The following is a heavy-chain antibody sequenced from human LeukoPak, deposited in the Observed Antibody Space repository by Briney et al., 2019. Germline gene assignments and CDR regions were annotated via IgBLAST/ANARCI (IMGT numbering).Heavy chain of an antibody. J-gene: IGHJ4*02. CDR1: GFTFSSYE. V-gene: IGHV3-48*03. D-gene: IGHD6-13*01. CDR3: ARQLDRAAAGTLGY. CDR2: ISNSGSTI. Sequence: GGSLRLSCAASGFTFSSYEMNWVRQAPGKGLEWVSYISNSGSTIYYADSVKGRFTISRDNAKNSLYLQMNSLRAEDTAVYYCARQLDRAAAGTLGYWGQGTLVTVSS.